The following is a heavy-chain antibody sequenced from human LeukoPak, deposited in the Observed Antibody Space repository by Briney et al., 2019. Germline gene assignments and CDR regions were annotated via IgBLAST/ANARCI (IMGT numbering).Heavy chain of an antibody. J-gene: IGHJ4*02. CDR3: ARCSGGSCWYFDY. D-gene: IGHD2-15*01. V-gene: IGHV3-21*04. Sequence: GGSLRLSCAASGFTFSSYSMNWVRQAPGKGLEWVSSISSSSSYIYYADSVKGRFTISRDNAKNSLYLQMNSLRAEDTAVYYCARCSGGSCWYFDYWGQGTLVTVSS. CDR1: GFTFSSYS. CDR2: ISSSSSYI.